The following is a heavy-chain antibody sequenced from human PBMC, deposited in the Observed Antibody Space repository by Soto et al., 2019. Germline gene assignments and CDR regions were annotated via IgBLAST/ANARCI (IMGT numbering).Heavy chain of an antibody. CDR2: IYYSGST. Sequence: SETLSLTCTVSGGSISSGDYYWSWIRQPPGKGLEWIGYIYYSGSTYYNPSLKSRVTISVDTSKNQFSLKLSSVTAADTAVYYCARVTRFLEWLLYAMDSRPSYGMDVWGQGTTVTVSS. J-gene: IGHJ6*02. V-gene: IGHV4-30-4*01. D-gene: IGHD3-3*01. CDR1: GGSISSGDYY. CDR3: ARVTRFLEWLLYAMDSRPSYGMDV.